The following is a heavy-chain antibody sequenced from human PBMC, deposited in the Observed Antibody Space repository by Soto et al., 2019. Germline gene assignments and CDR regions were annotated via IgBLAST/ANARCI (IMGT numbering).Heavy chain of an antibody. Sequence: QVQLQESGPGLVKPSETRSLTCTVSGGSISHYYWSWIRQPPGKGLEWIGYVYYTGSTNYNPSLMSRVTISLDTSKNQFSLKLSSVTAADTAVYYCATGQIYYGSHYWGRGTLVTVSS. J-gene: IGHJ4*02. CDR2: VYYTGST. CDR1: GGSISHYY. CDR3: ATGQIYYGSHY. V-gene: IGHV4-59*01. D-gene: IGHD3-10*01.